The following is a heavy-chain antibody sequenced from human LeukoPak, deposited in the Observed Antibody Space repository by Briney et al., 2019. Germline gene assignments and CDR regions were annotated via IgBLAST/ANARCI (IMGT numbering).Heavy chain of an antibody. V-gene: IGHV3-30*19. Sequence: GGSLRLSCAASGFTFSTYGMHWVRQAPGKGLEWVAVISYDGSNKYYADSVKGRFTISRDNSKNTLYLQMNSLRAEDTAVYYCARDVTMIVVVTGYYFDYWGQGTLVTVSS. CDR1: GFTFSTYG. D-gene: IGHD3-22*01. CDR2: ISYDGSNK. CDR3: ARDVTMIVVVTGYYFDY. J-gene: IGHJ4*02.